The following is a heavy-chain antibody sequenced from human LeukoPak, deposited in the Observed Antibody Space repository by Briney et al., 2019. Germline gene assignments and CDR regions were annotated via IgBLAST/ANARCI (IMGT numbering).Heavy chain of an antibody. V-gene: IGHV4-61*09. D-gene: IGHD2-8*02. CDR2: IYTRGST. Sequence: SQTLSLTCTVSGGSISSSSYYWSWTRQPAGKGLEWIGHIYTRGSTNYNPSLKSRVTISVDTSKNQFSLKLSSVSAADTAVYYCARGTRAWYYFDYWGQGSLVTVSS. CDR1: GGSISSSSYY. J-gene: IGHJ4*02. CDR3: ARGTRAWYYFDY.